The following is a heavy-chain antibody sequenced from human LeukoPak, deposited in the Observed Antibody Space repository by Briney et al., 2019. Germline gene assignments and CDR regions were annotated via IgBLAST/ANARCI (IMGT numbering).Heavy chain of an antibody. CDR3: AREASLNYMDV. V-gene: IGHV3-7*01. CDR1: GITLSNYG. J-gene: IGHJ6*03. Sequence: GGSLRLSCVVSGITLSNYGMSWVRQAPGKGLEWVANIKQDEGEKYYMDSVKGRFTISRDNAKNSVYLQMNSLRAEDTAVYYCAREASLNYMDVWGKGTTVTVSS. CDR2: IKQDEGEK.